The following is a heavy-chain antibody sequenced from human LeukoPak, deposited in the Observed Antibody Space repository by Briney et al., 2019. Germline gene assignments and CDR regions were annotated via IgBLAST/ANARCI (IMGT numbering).Heavy chain of an antibody. CDR3: AREAYDSSGHRYFQH. V-gene: IGHV4-31*03. D-gene: IGHD3-22*01. CDR1: GGSMSGGGYF. J-gene: IGHJ1*01. CDR2: ISFSGST. Sequence: SETLSLTCTVSGGSMSGGGYFWGWIRHHPGKGLEWIGYISFSGSTYYSPSLESRVTISVDTSKKEFSLRLSSVTAADTAVYFCAREAYDSSGHRYFQHWGQGALVTVSS.